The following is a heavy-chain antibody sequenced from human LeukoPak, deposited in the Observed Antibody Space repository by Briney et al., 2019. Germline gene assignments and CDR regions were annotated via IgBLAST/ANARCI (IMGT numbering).Heavy chain of an antibody. Sequence: PGGSLRLSCAASGFTFSSYSMNWVRQAPGKGLEWVSSISSSSSYIYYADSVKGRFTISRDNAKNSLYLQMNSLRAEDTAVYYCARSIAARRALDYWGQGTLVTVSS. CDR3: ARSIAARRALDY. CDR2: ISSSSSYI. CDR1: GFTFSSYS. V-gene: IGHV3-21*01. D-gene: IGHD6-6*01. J-gene: IGHJ4*02.